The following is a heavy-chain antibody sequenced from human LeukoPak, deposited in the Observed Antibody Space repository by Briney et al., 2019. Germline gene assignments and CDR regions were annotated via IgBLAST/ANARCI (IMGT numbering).Heavy chain of an antibody. CDR3: ARVTVTNGPGGDY. D-gene: IGHD4-17*01. J-gene: IGHJ4*02. CDR1: GGSFSGYY. CDR2: INHSGST. Sequence: PSETLSLTCAVYGGSFSGYYWSWIRQPPGKGLEWIGEINHSGSTNYNPSLKSRVTISVDTSKNQFSLKLSSVTAADTAVYYCARVTVTNGPGGDYWGQGTLVTVSS. V-gene: IGHV4-34*01.